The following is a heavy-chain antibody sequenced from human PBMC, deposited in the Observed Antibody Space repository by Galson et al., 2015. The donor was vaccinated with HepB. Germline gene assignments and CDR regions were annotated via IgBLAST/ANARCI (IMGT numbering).Heavy chain of an antibody. CDR2: INNLGSEK. Sequence: SLRLSCAVSGFPFGSSWMGWVRQAPGKGLEWVANINNLGSEKFYVDSVKGRFTISRDSTKKTVYLEMNSLRPDDTAVYYCATYYRRFEEWGQGTLVTVSS. J-gene: IGHJ4*02. V-gene: IGHV3-7*01. CDR1: GFPFGSSW. D-gene: IGHD3-10*01. CDR3: ATYYRRFEE.